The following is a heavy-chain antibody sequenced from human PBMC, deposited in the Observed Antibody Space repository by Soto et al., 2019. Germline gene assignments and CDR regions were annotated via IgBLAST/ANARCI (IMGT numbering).Heavy chain of an antibody. J-gene: IGHJ3*01. CDR1: GFTFSSYW. CDR3: ARDGLYYDFWSGYYPIM. D-gene: IGHD3-3*01. Sequence: GGSLRLSCAASGFTFSSYWMSWVRQAPGKGLEWVANIKQDGSEKYYVDSVKGRFTISRDNAKNSLYLQMNSLRAEDTAVYYCARDGLYYDFWSGYYPIMGGQGTMVTVSS. CDR2: IKQDGSEK. V-gene: IGHV3-7*01.